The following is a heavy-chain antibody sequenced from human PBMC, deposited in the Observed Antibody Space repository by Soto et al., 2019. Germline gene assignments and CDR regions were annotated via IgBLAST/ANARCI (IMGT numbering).Heavy chain of an antibody. Sequence: SQTLSLTCAITGDSVSSNSAGWSWVMQSPSRGLEWLGRTYHRSKWYYEYAVSVRGRITINPDTSKNQYSLQLNSVTPEDTAVYFCARGEQYSGRIFDYWGQGTLVTVSS. D-gene: IGHD1-26*01. V-gene: IGHV6-1*01. CDR3: ARGEQYSGRIFDY. CDR2: TYHRSKWYY. J-gene: IGHJ4*01. CDR1: GDSVSSNSAG.